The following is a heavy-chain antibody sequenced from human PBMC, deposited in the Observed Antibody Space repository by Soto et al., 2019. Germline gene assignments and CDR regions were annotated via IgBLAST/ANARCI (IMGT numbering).Heavy chain of an antibody. CDR2: IIPILGIA. CDR3: ARDIGSGPQWETMPQNNWFDP. CDR1: GGTFSSYT. V-gene: IGHV1-69*10. J-gene: IGHJ5*02. D-gene: IGHD3-10*01. Sequence: ASVKVSCKASGGTFSSYTISWVRQAPGQGLEWMGGIIPILGIANYAQKFQGRVTIIADKSTRPAYRELSCLRSEDTAVYYCARDIGSGPQWETMPQNNWFDPWGQGTLVTVSS.